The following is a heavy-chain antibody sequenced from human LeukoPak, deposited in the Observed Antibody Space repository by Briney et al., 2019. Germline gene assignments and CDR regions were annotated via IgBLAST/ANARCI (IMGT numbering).Heavy chain of an antibody. Sequence: TGGSLRLSCAASGFTFSSYSMNWVRQAPGKGLEWVASISSSSSYIYYADSVKGRFTISRDNAKNSLYLQMNSLRAEDTAVYYCARGYGDSLYYYYYYMDVWGKGTTVTVSS. V-gene: IGHV3-21*04. CDR1: GFTFSSYS. CDR3: ARGYGDSLYYYYYYMDV. CDR2: ISSSSSYI. D-gene: IGHD4-17*01. J-gene: IGHJ6*03.